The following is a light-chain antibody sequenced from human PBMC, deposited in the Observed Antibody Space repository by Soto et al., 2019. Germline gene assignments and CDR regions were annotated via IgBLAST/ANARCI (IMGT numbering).Light chain of an antibody. CDR2: EGS. CDR3: CSFAGTGTQYV. J-gene: IGLJ1*01. CDR1: SSNIGSYNL. Sequence: QSALTQPASVSGSLGQSITISCIGASSNIGSYNLVSWYQHQPGKAPKIMILEGSKRPSGVSNRFSGSRSGNTASLTISGLQAEDEADYYCCSFAGTGTQYVFGTGTKLTVL. V-gene: IGLV2-23*01.